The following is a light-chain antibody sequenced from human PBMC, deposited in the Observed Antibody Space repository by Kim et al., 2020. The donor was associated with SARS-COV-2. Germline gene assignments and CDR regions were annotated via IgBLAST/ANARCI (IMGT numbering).Light chain of an antibody. V-gene: IGLV3-19*01. Sequence: SSELTQDPAVSVALGQTVRITCQGDSLRSYYASWYQQKPGQAPVLVIYGKNNRPSGIPDRFSGSSSGKTASLTITGAQAEDEADYYCNSREGRGNHLEFG. J-gene: IGLJ2*01. CDR2: GKN. CDR1: SLRSYY. CDR3: NSREGRGNHLE.